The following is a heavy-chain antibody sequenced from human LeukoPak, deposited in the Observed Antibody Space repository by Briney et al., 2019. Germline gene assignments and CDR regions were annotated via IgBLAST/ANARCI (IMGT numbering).Heavy chain of an antibody. CDR3: ARIYCSSTSCYSGDIYYYYYMDV. V-gene: IGHV4-31*03. D-gene: IGHD2-2*01. CDR2: IYYSGST. J-gene: IGHJ6*03. CDR1: GGSISSGGYY. Sequence: KPSETLSLTCTVSGGSISSGGYYWSWIRQHPGKGLEWIGYIYYSGSTYYNPSLKSRVTISVDTSKNQFSLKLSSVTAADTAVYYCARIYCSSTSCYSGDIYYYYYMDVWGKGTTVTVSS.